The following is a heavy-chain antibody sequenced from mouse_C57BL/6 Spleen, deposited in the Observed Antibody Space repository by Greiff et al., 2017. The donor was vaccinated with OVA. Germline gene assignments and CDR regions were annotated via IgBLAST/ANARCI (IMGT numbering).Heavy chain of an antibody. J-gene: IGHJ4*01. CDR1: GYTFTSYD. CDR3: TRYSRRCAMDY. V-gene: IGHV1-85*01. CDR2: IYPRDGSP. Sequence: QVQLQQSGPELVKPGASVKLSCKASGYTFTSYDINWVKQRPGQGLEWIGWIYPRDGSPKYNEKFKGEATLPVDTSSSTAYMELHSLTSDDSAVYFCTRYSRRCAMDYWGQGTSVTVSS.